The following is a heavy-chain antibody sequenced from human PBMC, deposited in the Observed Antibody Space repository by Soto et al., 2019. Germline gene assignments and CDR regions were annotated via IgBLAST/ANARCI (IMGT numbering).Heavy chain of an antibody. CDR1: GFTFSSYG. CDR2: IWYDGSNK. Sequence: PGGSLRLSCAASGFTFSSYGMHWVRQAPGKGLEWVAVIWYDGSNKYYADSVKGRFTISRDNSKNTLYLQMSSLRAEDTAVYYCVTGPPAAAGTGFWFDPWGQGTLVTVSS. J-gene: IGHJ5*02. CDR3: VTGPPAAAGTGFWFDP. V-gene: IGHV3-30*02. D-gene: IGHD6-13*01.